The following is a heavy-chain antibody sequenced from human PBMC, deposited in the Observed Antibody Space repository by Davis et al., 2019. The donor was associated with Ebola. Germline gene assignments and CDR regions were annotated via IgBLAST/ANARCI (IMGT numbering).Heavy chain of an antibody. D-gene: IGHD3-10*01. Sequence: SVKVSCKASGGTFSSYAISWVRQAPGQGLEWMGGIIPILGIVRYAQNFQGRVTITADKSTSTAYMELSSLRSEDTAVYYCARSKGSYGPISSFDYWGQGTLVTVSS. J-gene: IGHJ4*02. CDR2: IIPILGIV. CDR1: GGTFSSYA. V-gene: IGHV1-69*10. CDR3: ARSKGSYGPISSFDY.